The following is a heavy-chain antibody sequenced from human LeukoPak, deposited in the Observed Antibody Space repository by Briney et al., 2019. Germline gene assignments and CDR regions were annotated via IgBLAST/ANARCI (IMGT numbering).Heavy chain of an antibody. CDR2: ISYDGSNK. CDR3: AREGYSSSLNDY. V-gene: IGHV3-30-3*01. Sequence: GGSLRLSCAASGFTFSSYAMHWVRQAPAKGLERVAVISYDGSNKYYADSVKGRFTIPRDNSKNTLYLQMNSLRAEDTAVYYCAREGYSSSLNDYWGQGTLVTVSS. J-gene: IGHJ4*02. D-gene: IGHD6-13*01. CDR1: GFTFSSYA.